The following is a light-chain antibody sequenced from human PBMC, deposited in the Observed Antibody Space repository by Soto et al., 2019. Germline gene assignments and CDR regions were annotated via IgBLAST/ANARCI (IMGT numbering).Light chain of an antibody. Sequence: EIVLRQSPGTLSFTTGERATLSFRASQSVSSSLAWYQQKTGQAPRLLISGASSRATGIPDRFSGSGSETDFTLTISRLEPEDFALYYCQQYGSSPITFGQGTRLEI. CDR3: QQYGSSPIT. CDR1: QSVSSS. CDR2: GAS. J-gene: IGKJ5*01. V-gene: IGKV3-20*01.